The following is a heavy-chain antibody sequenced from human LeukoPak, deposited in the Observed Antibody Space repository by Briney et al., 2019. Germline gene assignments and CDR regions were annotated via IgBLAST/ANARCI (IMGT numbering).Heavy chain of an antibody. Sequence: GRSLRLSCTASGFTFDDYAMHWVRQAPGKGLEWVSGISWNSGSIGYADSVKGRFTISRDNAKNSLYLQMNSLRAEDTAVYYCARDLVPASNWFDPWGQGTLVTVSS. CDR2: ISWNSGSI. J-gene: IGHJ5*02. D-gene: IGHD2-2*01. V-gene: IGHV3-9*01. CDR1: GFTFDDYA. CDR3: ARDLVPASNWFDP.